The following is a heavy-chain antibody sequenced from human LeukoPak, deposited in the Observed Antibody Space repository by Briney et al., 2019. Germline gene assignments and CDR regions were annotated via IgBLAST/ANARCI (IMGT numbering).Heavy chain of an antibody. CDR3: ARGIAVEFYYYMDV. Sequence: ASVKVSCKASGYTFTGYGISWVRQAPGQGLEWMGWISAYNGNTNYAQKLQGRVTMTTDTSTSTAYMELRSLRSDDTAVYYCARGIAVEFYYYMDVWGKGTTVTVSS. D-gene: IGHD6-19*01. CDR2: ISAYNGNT. J-gene: IGHJ6*03. V-gene: IGHV1-18*01. CDR1: GYTFTGYG.